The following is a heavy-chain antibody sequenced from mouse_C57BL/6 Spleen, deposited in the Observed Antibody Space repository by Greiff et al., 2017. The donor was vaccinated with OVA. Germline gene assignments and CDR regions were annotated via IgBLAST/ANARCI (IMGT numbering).Heavy chain of an antibody. V-gene: IGHV5-17*01. CDR2: ISSGSSTI. D-gene: IGHD1-1*01. J-gene: IGHJ1*03. CDR3: ARDYGSSARYFDV. CDR1: GFTFSDYG. Sequence: EVQVVESGGGLVKPGGSLKLSCAASGFTFSDYGMHWVRQAPEKGLEWVAYISSGSSTIYYADTVKGRFTISRDNAKNTLFLQMNSLRSEDTAMYYCARDYGSSARYFDVWGTGTTVTVSS.